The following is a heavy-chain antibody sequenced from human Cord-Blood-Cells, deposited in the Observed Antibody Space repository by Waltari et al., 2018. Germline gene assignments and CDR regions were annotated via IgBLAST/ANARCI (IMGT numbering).Heavy chain of an antibody. D-gene: IGHD6-13*01. V-gene: IGHV4-39*01. CDR3: ARPRYSSSWYVGY. Sequence: QLQLQESGPGLVKPSETLSLTCTVSGGSISSSSYYWGWIRQPPGKGLEWIGSIYYSGSTYHHPSLTSRVTLSVDTSNNQFSLKLSSVTAADTAVYYCARPRYSSSWYVGYWGQGTLVTVSS. CDR2: IYYSGST. J-gene: IGHJ4*02. CDR1: GGSISSSSYY.